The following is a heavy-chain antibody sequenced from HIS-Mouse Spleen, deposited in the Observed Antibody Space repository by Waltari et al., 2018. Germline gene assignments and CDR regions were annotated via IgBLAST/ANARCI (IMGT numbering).Heavy chain of an antibody. V-gene: IGHV4-39*07. J-gene: IGHJ2*01. D-gene: IGHD6-13*01. CDR2: IYFSGST. CDR1: GGSISSSSYY. CDR3: AREIPYSSSWYDWYFDL. Sequence: QLQLQESGPGLVKPSETLSLTCTVSGGSISSSSYYWGWIRQPPGKGLAWIGSIYFSGSTDYNPALKSRVTISVDTSKNQCAVKLSSVTAADTAVYYCAREIPYSSSWYDWYFDLWGRGTLVTVSS.